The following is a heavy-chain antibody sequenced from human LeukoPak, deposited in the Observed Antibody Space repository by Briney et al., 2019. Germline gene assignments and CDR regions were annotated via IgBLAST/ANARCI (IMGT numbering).Heavy chain of an antibody. Sequence: SETLSLTCAVYGGSFSGYYWSWIRQPPGKGLEWIGEINHSGSTNYNPSLKSRVTISVDTSKNQFSLKLSSVTAADTAVYYCAVDYGDYLGAFDIWGQGTMVTVSS. J-gene: IGHJ3*02. CDR2: INHSGST. V-gene: IGHV4-34*01. D-gene: IGHD4-17*01. CDR3: AVDYGDYLGAFDI. CDR1: GGSFSGYY.